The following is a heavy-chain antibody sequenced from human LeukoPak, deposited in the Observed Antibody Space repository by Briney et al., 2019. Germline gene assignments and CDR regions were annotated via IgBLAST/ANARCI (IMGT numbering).Heavy chain of an antibody. CDR1: GYTFTSSD. Sequence: ASVKVSCKASGYTFTSSDINWVRQATGQGLEWMGWMNPNSGNTGYAQKFQGRVTITRNTSISTAYMELSSLRSEDTAVYYCARVVVAATVWYFDLWGRGTLVTVSS. J-gene: IGHJ2*01. D-gene: IGHD2-15*01. CDR3: ARVVVAATVWYFDL. CDR2: MNPNSGNT. V-gene: IGHV1-8*03.